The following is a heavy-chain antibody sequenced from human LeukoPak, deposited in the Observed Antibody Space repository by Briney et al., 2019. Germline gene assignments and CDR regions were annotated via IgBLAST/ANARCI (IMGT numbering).Heavy chain of an antibody. J-gene: IGHJ2*01. CDR1: GFTFSRYW. V-gene: IGHV3-74*01. CDR3: ARSMTTVTTRFFDL. D-gene: IGHD4-17*01. CDR2: INSDGSST. Sequence: GGSLRLSCAASGFTFSRYWMHWVRHAPGKGLVWVSRINSDGSSTSYADSVKGRFTVSRDNVKNSLFLQMDSLRAEDTALYYCARSMTTVTTRFFDLWGRGTLVTVSS.